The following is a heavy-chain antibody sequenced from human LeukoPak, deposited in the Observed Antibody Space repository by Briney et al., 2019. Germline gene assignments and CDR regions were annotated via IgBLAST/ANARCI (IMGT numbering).Heavy chain of an antibody. D-gene: IGHD2-21*02. V-gene: IGHV4-39*07. CDR3: ARGCVTRLRSLNWFDP. J-gene: IGHJ5*02. Sequence: SETLSLTCTVSGGSISSSYFWGWSRQPPGKGLEWIGSIYYNDNTYYNPSLKSGVTISLDTSKNQFSLKLSSVTAADTAVYYCARGCVTRLRSLNWFDPWGQGTLVTVSS. CDR2: IYYNDNT. CDR1: GGSISSSYF.